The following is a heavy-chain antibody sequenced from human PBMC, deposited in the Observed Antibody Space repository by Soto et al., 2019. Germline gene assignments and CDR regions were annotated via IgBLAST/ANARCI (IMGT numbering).Heavy chain of an antibody. CDR1: GFTFSSYA. CDR2: ISYDGSNK. D-gene: IGHD4-17*01. Sequence: GGSLRLSCAASGFTFSSYAMHWVRQAPGKGLEWVAVISYDGSNKYYADSVKGRFTISRDNSKNTLYLQMNSLRAEDTAVYYCARADYGGDYFDYWGQGTLVTVSS. V-gene: IGHV3-30-3*01. CDR3: ARADYGGDYFDY. J-gene: IGHJ4*02.